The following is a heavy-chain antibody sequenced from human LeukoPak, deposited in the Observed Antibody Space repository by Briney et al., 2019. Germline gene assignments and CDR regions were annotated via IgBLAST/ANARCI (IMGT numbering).Heavy chain of an antibody. Sequence: GGSLRLSCAASGFTFSSYAISWVRQAPGKGLEWVSAISDSGRSTYYADSVKGRFTISRDNSKNTLYLQMNSLRGEDTAVYYCANEGHSDSSGYPYYFDNWGQGTLVTVSS. CDR3: ANEGHSDSSGYPYYFDN. CDR2: ISDSGRST. CDR1: GFTFSSYA. D-gene: IGHD3-22*01. V-gene: IGHV3-23*01. J-gene: IGHJ4*02.